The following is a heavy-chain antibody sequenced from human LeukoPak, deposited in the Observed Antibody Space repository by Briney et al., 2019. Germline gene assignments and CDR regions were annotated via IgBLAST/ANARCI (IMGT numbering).Heavy chain of an antibody. V-gene: IGHV3-21*01. J-gene: IGHJ4*02. CDR2: ISSSSYI. CDR1: GFTFSSYS. D-gene: IGHD3-22*01. Sequence: GGSLRLSCAASGFTFSSYSMNWVRQAPGKGLEWVSSISSSSYIYYADSVKGRFTISRDNAKNSLYLQMNSLRAEDTAVYYCARGVILHYYDSSGYYNYWGQGTLVTVSS. CDR3: ARGVILHYYDSSGYYNY.